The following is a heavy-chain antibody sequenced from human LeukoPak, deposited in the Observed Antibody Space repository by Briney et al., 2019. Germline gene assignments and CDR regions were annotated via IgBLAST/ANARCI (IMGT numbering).Heavy chain of an antibody. CDR2: IYYSGST. CDR3: ARDKSLYSGYDLADY. J-gene: IGHJ4*02. CDR1: GGSISSGDYY. Sequence: PSETLSLTCTVSGGSISSGDYYWSWIRQPPGKGLEWTGYIYYSGSTYYNPSLKSRVTISVDTSKNQFSLKLSSVTAADTAVYYCARDKSLYSGYDLADYWGQGTLVTVSS. D-gene: IGHD5-12*01. V-gene: IGHV4-30-4*01.